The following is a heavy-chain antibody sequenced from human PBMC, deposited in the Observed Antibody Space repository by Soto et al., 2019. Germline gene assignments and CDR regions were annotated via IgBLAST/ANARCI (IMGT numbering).Heavy chain of an antibody. V-gene: IGHV3-7*03. Sequence: GGALRLSCAASGFTFSSYLMSWVRQSPGKGLEWVANIKQDGSEKYYVDSVKGRFTISRDNAKNSLYLQMNSLRAEDTAVYYCARDISGSYYTGTFDYWGQGTLVTVSS. J-gene: IGHJ4*02. CDR1: GFTFSSYL. D-gene: IGHD3-10*01. CDR3: ARDISGSYYTGTFDY. CDR2: IKQDGSEK.